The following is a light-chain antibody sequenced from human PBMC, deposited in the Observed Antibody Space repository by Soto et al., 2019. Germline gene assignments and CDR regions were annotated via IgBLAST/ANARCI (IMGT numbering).Light chain of an antibody. CDR3: QQYNSYSRGT. J-gene: IGKJ1*01. Sequence: DIQMTQSPSTLSASVGDRVTITCRASQSISTWLAWYQQKPGKAPKLLIFDASSLESGVPSRFSGSGSGTEFTLNISSLQPDDFATYYCQQYNSYSRGTFGQGTKVEIK. CDR2: DAS. V-gene: IGKV1-5*01. CDR1: QSISTW.